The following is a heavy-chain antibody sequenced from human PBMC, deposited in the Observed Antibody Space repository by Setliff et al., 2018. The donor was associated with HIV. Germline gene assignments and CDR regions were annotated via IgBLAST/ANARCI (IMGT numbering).Heavy chain of an antibody. J-gene: IGHJ6*02. CDR1: GYTFTGYY. CDR2: INPNSGGT. D-gene: IGHD2-21*02. V-gene: IGHV1-2*02. CDR3: ARDLLYCGGDCLLTAVYYYGMDV. Sequence: ASVKVSCKASGYTFTGYYMHWVRQAPGQGLEWMGWINPNSGGTNYAQKFQGRVTMTRDTSISTAYMELSRLRSDDTAVYYCARDLLYCGGDCLLTAVYYYGMDVWGQGTTVTAP.